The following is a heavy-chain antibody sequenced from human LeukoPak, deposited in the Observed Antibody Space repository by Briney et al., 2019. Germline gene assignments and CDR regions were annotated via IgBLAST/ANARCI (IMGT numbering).Heavy chain of an antibody. V-gene: IGHV1-69*13. J-gene: IGHJ6*02. Sequence: SVKVSCKASGGTFSSYAISWVRQALGQGLEWMGGIIPIFGTANYAQKFQGRVTITADESTSTAYLELSSLTSEDTAVYYCARVVLGRRWLQTSYYYGMDVWGQGTTVTVSS. D-gene: IGHD5-24*01. CDR3: ARVVLGRRWLQTSYYYGMDV. CDR1: GGTFSSYA. CDR2: IIPIFGTA.